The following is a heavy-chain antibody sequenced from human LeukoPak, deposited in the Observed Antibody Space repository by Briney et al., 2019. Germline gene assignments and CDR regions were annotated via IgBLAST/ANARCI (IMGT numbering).Heavy chain of an antibody. CDR3: ASWAERYYYGMDV. CDR1: GFTFSSYA. J-gene: IGHJ6*04. CDR2: ISGSGGST. V-gene: IGHV3-23*01. D-gene: IGHD7-27*01. Sequence: GGSLRLSCAASGFTFSSYAMSWARQAPGKGLEWVSAISGSGGSTYYADSVKGRFTISRDNSKNTLYLQMNSLRAEDTAVYYCASWAERYYYGMDVWGKGTTVTVSS.